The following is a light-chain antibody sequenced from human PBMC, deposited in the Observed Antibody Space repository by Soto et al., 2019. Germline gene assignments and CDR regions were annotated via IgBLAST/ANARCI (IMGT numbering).Light chain of an antibody. CDR2: EDS. CDR1: SGDIAARY. J-gene: IGLJ2*01. Sequence: NFILTQPHSVSESPGKTATIPCTRSSGDIAARYVQWYQQRPGSAPTTVIYEDSQRPSGVPDRFSGSIDRSSNSASLIISGLKTEDEADYYCQSYDGRDVVFGGGTKLTVL. CDR3: QSYDGRDVV. V-gene: IGLV6-57*04.